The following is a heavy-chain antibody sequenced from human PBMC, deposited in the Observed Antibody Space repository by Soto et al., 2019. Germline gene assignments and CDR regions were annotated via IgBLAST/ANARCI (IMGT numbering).Heavy chain of an antibody. Sequence: GASVKVSCKASGGTFSSYAISWVRQAPGQGLEWMGGIIPIFGTANYAQKFQARVTITADESTSTAYMELSSLRSEDTAVYYCARKDGYNGYYYGMDVWGQGTTVTVSS. CDR3: ARKDGYNGYYYGMDV. J-gene: IGHJ6*02. CDR1: GGTFSSYA. CDR2: IIPIFGTA. V-gene: IGHV1-69*13. D-gene: IGHD5-12*01.